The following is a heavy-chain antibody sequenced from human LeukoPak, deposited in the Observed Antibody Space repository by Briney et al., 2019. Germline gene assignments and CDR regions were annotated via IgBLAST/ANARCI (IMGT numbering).Heavy chain of an antibody. CDR1: GYTFTSYG. V-gene: IGHV1-18*01. Sequence: ASVKVSCKASGYTFTSYGISWVRQAPGQGLEWMGWISAYNGNTNYAQKLQGRVTMTTDTSTSTAYMELRSLRSDDTAVYYCARDSAGGYYDILTGHFGVSGRDFDYWGQGTLVTVSS. D-gene: IGHD3-9*01. CDR2: ISAYNGNT. CDR3: ARDSAGGYYDILTGHFGVSGRDFDY. J-gene: IGHJ4*02.